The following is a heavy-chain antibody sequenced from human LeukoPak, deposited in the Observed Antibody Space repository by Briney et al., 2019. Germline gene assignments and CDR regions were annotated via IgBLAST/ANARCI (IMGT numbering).Heavy chain of an antibody. Sequence: GGSLRLSCAASGFTFSRYAMSWVPQAPGKGLEWVSAISGSGGSTYYADSVKGRFTISRDNSKNTLYLQMNSLRAEDTAVYYCAKRRAGTYYYYGMDVWGQGTTVTVSS. CDR2: ISGSGGST. CDR3: AKRRAGTYYYYGMDV. D-gene: IGHD6-13*01. V-gene: IGHV3-23*01. CDR1: GFTFSRYA. J-gene: IGHJ6*02.